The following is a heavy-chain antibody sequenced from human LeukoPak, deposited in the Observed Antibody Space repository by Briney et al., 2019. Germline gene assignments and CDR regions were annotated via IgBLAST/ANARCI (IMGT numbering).Heavy chain of an antibody. CDR3: ARDLATLGYRWEVLVPGI. J-gene: IGHJ3*02. V-gene: IGHV3-21*01. Sequence: PGGSLRLSCAASGFTFSSYSMNWVRQAPGKGLEWVSSISSSSSYIYYVDSVKGRFTISRDNAKNSLYLQMNSLRAEDTAVYYCARDLATLGYRWEVLVPGIWGQGTMVTVSA. CDR1: GFTFSSYS. D-gene: IGHD1-26*01. CDR2: ISSSSSYI.